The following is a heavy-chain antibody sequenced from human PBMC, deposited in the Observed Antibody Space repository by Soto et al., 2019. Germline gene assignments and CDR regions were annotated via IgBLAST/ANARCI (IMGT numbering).Heavy chain of an antibody. CDR1: GFTVSSNY. J-gene: IGHJ4*02. CDR2: IYSGGST. Sequence: GGSLRLSCAASGFTVSSNYMSWVRQAPGTGLEWVSVIYSGGSTYYADSVKGRFTISRDNSKNTLYLQMNSLRAEDTAVYYCARDRYSGSYYSGFDHWSQGTLVTVSS. D-gene: IGHD1-26*01. CDR3: ARDRYSGSYYSGFDH. V-gene: IGHV3-53*01.